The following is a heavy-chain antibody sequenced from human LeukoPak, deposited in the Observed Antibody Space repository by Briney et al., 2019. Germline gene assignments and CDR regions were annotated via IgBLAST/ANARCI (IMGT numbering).Heavy chain of an antibody. Sequence: SETLSLTCTVSGGSISSSSYHWGWIRQPPGKGLEWIGTIYYSGSTYYSPSLKSRVTISVDRSKNQFSLKLSSVTAADTAVYYCARGFHPRRERYYYYWGQGTLVTVSS. J-gene: IGHJ4*02. CDR1: GGSISSSSYH. CDR2: IYYSGST. V-gene: IGHV4-39*07. D-gene: IGHD3-10*01. CDR3: ARGFHPRRERYYYY.